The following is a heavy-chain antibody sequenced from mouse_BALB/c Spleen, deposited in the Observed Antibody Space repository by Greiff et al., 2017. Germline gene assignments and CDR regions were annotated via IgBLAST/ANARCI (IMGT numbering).Heavy chain of an antibody. Sequence: QVQLQQSGSVLVRPGASVKLSCKASGYTFTSSWMHWAKQRPGQGLEWIGEIHPNSGNTNYNEKFKGKATLTVDTSSSTAYVDLSSLTSEDSAVYYCARATVVARGYFDVWGAGTTVTVSS. V-gene: IGHV1S130*01. CDR2: IHPNSGNT. J-gene: IGHJ1*01. CDR3: ARATVVARGYFDV. D-gene: IGHD1-1*01. CDR1: GYTFTSSW.